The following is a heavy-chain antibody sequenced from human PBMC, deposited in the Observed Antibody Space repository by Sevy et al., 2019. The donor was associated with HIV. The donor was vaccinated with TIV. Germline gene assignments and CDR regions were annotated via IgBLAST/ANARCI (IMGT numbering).Heavy chain of an antibody. CDR1: GYTFTDRY. V-gene: IGHV1-2*02. CDR3: ARVDPPRLSGHDSGWYPFDY. Sequence: ASVKVSCQTSGYTFTDRYIHWVRQAPGQGLEWMGYINPDTGNTRYAQKFQARVTMTGDTSVSTAYMELRRLTSDDTAVYFCARVDPPRLSGHDSGWYPFDYWGQGTLVTVSS. CDR2: INPDTGNT. D-gene: IGHD6-19*01. J-gene: IGHJ4*02.